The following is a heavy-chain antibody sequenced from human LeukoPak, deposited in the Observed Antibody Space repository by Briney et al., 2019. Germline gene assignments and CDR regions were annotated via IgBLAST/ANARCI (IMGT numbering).Heavy chain of an antibody. CDR1: GGSISSGDYY. J-gene: IGHJ4*02. D-gene: IGHD1-26*01. CDR2: IYYSGST. Sequence: PSETLSLTRTVSGGSISSGDYYWSWIRQPPGKGLEWIGYIYYSGSTYYNPSLKSRVTISVDTSKNQFSLKLSSVTAADTAVYYCAREHSGSYIFDYWGQGTLVTVSS. V-gene: IGHV4-30-4*08. CDR3: AREHSGSYIFDY.